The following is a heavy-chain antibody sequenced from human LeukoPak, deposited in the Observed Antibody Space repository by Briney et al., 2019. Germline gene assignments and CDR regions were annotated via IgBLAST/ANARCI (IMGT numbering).Heavy chain of an antibody. V-gene: IGHV3-30*18. D-gene: IGHD5-24*01. CDR3: AKDMEMATILERPSADY. CDR2: ISYDGSNK. CDR1: GFTFSSYG. Sequence: GGSLRLSCAASGFTFSSYGMRWVRQAPGKGLEWVAVISYDGSNKYYADSVKGRFTISRDNSKNTLYLQMNSLRAEDTAVYYCAKDMEMATILERPSADYWGQGTLVTVSS. J-gene: IGHJ4*02.